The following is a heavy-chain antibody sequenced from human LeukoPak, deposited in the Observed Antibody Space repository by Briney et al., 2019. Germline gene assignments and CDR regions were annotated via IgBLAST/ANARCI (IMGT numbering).Heavy chain of an antibody. CDR2: ISAYNGNT. V-gene: IGHV1-18*01. J-gene: IGHJ2*01. CDR3: ARDTSGQAADYGGNSRCFDL. Sequence: AASVKVSCTASGYTFTSYGISWVRQAPGQGLEWMGWISAYNGNTNYAQKLQGRVTMTTDTSTSTAYMELRSLRSEDTAMYYCARDTSGQAADYGGNSRCFDLWGRGTLVTVSS. CDR1: GYTFTSYG. D-gene: IGHD4-23*01.